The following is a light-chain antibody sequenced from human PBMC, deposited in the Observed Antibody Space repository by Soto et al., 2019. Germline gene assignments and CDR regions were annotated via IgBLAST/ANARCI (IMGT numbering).Light chain of an antibody. CDR3: MQTKQLPLT. Sequence: IVMTQTPLSLSVTPGRPASISCKSSQSLLHSDGKTYLYWYLQRPGQPPQLLMSEVSDRFSGVPDRFSGTGSGTDFTLTISRVEAEDVGLYSCMQTKQLPLTFGPGTKVEVK. CDR2: EVS. V-gene: IGKV2D-29*01. CDR1: QSLLHSDGKTY. J-gene: IGKJ1*01.